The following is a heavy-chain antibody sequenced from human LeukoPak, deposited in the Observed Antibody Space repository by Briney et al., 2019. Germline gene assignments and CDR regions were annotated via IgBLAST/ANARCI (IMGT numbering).Heavy chain of an antibody. V-gene: IGHV4-34*01. Sequence: SETLSLTCAVYGGSFSGYYWSWIRQPPGKGLEWIGEINHSGSTNYNPSLKSRVTISVDTSKNQFSLKLSSVTAADTAVYYCARKAPKGYIFVVVPAAHNWFDPWGQGTLVTVFS. CDR2: INHSGST. CDR3: ARKAPKGYIFVVVPAAHNWFDP. J-gene: IGHJ5*02. CDR1: GGSFSGYY. D-gene: IGHD2-2*01.